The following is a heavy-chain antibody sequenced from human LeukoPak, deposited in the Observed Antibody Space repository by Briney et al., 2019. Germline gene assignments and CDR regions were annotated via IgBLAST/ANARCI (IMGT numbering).Heavy chain of an antibody. CDR2: IIPIFGTA. Sequence: GSSVKVSCKASGGTPSRHAISWVRQAPGQGLEWMGGIIPIFGTAKYAQKFQGRVTITADESTSTAYMELRSLRSDDTAVYYCAREPHPAAWGQGTLVTVSS. J-gene: IGHJ5*02. V-gene: IGHV1-69*01. CDR3: AREPHPAA. CDR1: GGTPSRHA.